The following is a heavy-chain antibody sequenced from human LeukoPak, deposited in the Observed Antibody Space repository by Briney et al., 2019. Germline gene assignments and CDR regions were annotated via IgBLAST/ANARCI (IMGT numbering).Heavy chain of an antibody. Sequence: TGGSLRLSCAASGFTFSSYNMNWVRQAPGKGLEWVSFISSTSNYIFYADSVKGRFTISRDNSKNTLYLQMNSLRAEDTAVYYCARVDYGDYGFDYWGQGTLVTVSS. CDR3: ARVDYGDYGFDY. D-gene: IGHD4-17*01. J-gene: IGHJ4*02. CDR2: ISSTSNYI. V-gene: IGHV3-21*01. CDR1: GFTFSSYN.